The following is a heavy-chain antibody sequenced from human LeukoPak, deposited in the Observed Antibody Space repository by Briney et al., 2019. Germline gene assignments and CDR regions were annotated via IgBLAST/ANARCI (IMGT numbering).Heavy chain of an antibody. CDR1: GYSISSGYY. V-gene: IGHV4-38-2*02. CDR3: ARGTWIPYYYDSSGYEY. Sequence: SETLSLTCTVSGYSISSGYYWAWIRQPPGKGLEWIGNIYHTGSTYYNPSLKSRVTISVDTSKNQFSLKLSSVTAADTAVYYCARGTWIPYYYDSSGYEYWGQGTLVTVSS. J-gene: IGHJ4*02. D-gene: IGHD3-22*01. CDR2: IYHTGST.